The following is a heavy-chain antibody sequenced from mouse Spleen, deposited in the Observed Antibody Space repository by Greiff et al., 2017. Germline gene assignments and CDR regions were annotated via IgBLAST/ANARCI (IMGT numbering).Heavy chain of an antibody. J-gene: IGHJ4*01. CDR2: IYPGDGDT. D-gene: IGHD2-3*01. Sequence: QVQLQQSGPELVKPGASVKISCKASGYAFSSSWMNWVKQRPGKGLEWIGRIYPGDGDTNYNGKFKGKATLTADKSSSTAYMQLSSLTSEDSAVYFCARGGVTRDYAMDYWGQGTSVTVSS. V-gene: IGHV1-82*01. CDR3: ARGGVTRDYAMDY. CDR1: GYAFSSSW.